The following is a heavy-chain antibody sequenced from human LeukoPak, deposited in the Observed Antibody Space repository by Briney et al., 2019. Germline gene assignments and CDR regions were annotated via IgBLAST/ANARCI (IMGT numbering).Heavy chain of an antibody. V-gene: IGHV1-18*01. J-gene: IGHJ4*02. Sequence: ASVKVSCKASGYTFTSYGISWVRQAPGQGLEWMGWISAYNGNTNYAQKLKGRVTMTTDTSTSTAYMELRSRRSDDTAVYYWAXXMXXXXXXXXXXXXXXXXXXPXGQGTLVTVSS. CDR1: GYTFTSYG. CDR3: AXXMXXXXXXXXXXXXXXXXXXP. CDR2: ISAYNGNT.